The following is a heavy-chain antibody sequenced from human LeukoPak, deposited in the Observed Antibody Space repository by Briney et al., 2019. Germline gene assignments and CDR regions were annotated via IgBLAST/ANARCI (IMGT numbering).Heavy chain of an antibody. CDR2: INSDGSST. J-gene: IGHJ4*02. Sequence: PGGSLRLSCAASGFTFSSYWMHWVRQAPGKGLVWVSRINSDGSSTSYADSVKGRFTISRDNSKNTLYLQMNSLRAEDTAVYYCARESTLVPAAFDYWGQGTLVTVSS. CDR1: GFTFSSYW. CDR3: ARESTLVPAAFDY. D-gene: IGHD2-2*01. V-gene: IGHV3-74*01.